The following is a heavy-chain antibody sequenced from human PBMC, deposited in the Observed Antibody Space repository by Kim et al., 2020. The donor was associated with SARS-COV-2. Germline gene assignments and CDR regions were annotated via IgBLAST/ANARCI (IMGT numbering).Heavy chain of an antibody. CDR1: GYTFTSYG. D-gene: IGHD3-10*01. CDR2: ISAYNGNT. Sequence: ASVKVSCKASGYTFTSYGISWVRQAPGQGLEWMGWISAYNGNTNYAQKLQGRVTMTTDTSTSTAYMELRSLRSDDTAVYYCARDSYYGSGSYYTGANYYYYGMDVWGQGTTVTVSS. CDR3: ARDSYYGSGSYYTGANYYYYGMDV. V-gene: IGHV1-18*01. J-gene: IGHJ6*02.